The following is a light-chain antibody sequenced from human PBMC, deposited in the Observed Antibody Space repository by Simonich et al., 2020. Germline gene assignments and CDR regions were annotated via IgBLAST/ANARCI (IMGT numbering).Light chain of an antibody. CDR2: VNS. V-gene: IGLV1-40*01. CDR1: SSNIGAGYD. Sequence: QSVLTQPPSVSGAPGQWVTISCTGSSSNIGAGYDVHWYQQRPGTAPKLLILVNSTRPSGVPDRFSGSKSGTSASLAITGLQAEDEADYYCQSYDSSLSGWVFGGGTKLTVL. J-gene: IGLJ3*02. CDR3: QSYDSSLSGWV.